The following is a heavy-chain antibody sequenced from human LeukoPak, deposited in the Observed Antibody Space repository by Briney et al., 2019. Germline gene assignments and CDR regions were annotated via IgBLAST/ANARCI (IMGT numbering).Heavy chain of an antibody. CDR1: GFTFSNAW. Sequence: PGGSLRLSWASSGFTFSNAWMSWVRQAPGKGLEWVGRIKSKTDGGTTDYAAPVKGRFTISRDDSKNTLYLQMNSLKTEDTAVYYCTTAPTPYYYDRSIWGQGTLVTVSS. CDR2: IKSKTDGGTT. J-gene: IGHJ4*02. D-gene: IGHD3-22*01. CDR3: TTAPTPYYYDRSI. V-gene: IGHV3-15*01.